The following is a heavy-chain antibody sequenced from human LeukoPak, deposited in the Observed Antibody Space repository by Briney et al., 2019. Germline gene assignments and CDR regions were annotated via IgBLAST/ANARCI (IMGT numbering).Heavy chain of an antibody. CDR3: ARSSHYYYGSGPLHAYYFDY. V-gene: IGHV5-51*01. D-gene: IGHD3-10*01. Sequence: GESLKISCKGSGYSFTSYWIGWVGQKPGKSLEWMGIIYPGDSDTRNSPSLQGQVIISDDKSISTAYLQWSSLKASDTAMYYCARSSHYYYGSGPLHAYYFDYWGQGTLVTVSP. CDR2: IYPGDSDT. CDR1: GYSFTSYW. J-gene: IGHJ4*02.